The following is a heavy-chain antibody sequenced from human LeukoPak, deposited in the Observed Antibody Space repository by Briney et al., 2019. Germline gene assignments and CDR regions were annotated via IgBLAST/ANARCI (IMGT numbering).Heavy chain of an antibody. V-gene: IGHV1-69*01. J-gene: IGHJ4*02. CDR2: IIPLLDTI. CDR3: TRGKWLVPFHY. Sequence: SVKVSCKASGGTFNKGAIGWLRQAPGQGFEWVGEIIPLLDTINYAQTFQGRVTITADEPTSTVYMELSNLRSEDTAVYFCTRGKWLVPFHYWGQGTLVTVSS. CDR1: GGTFNKGA. D-gene: IGHD6-19*01.